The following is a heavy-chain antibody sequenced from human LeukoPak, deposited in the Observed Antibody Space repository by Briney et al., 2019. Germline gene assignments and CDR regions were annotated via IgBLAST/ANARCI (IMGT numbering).Heavy chain of an antibody. V-gene: IGHV3-23*01. J-gene: IGHJ6*03. D-gene: IGHD3-22*01. CDR1: GFTFSNYG. CDR2: ISGSGGIT. Sequence: GGSLRLSCAASGFTFSNYGMTWVRQAPGKGLEWVSAISGSGGITHYADSVKGRLTISRDNSKNTLYMQMNSLRAEDTAVYYCAKVPYENYYYMDVWGKGTTVTVSS. CDR3: AKVPYENYYYMDV.